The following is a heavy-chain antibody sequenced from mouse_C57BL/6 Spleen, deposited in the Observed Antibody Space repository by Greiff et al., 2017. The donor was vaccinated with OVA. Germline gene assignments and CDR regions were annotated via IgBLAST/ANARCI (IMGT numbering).Heavy chain of an antibody. J-gene: IGHJ2*01. CDR2: IDPSDSYT. V-gene: IGHV1-59*01. D-gene: IGHD2-3*01. CDR3: AKGGDDGYPYYIDY. CDR1: GYTFTSYW. Sequence: VQLQQPGAELVRPGTSVKLSCKASGYTFTSYWMHWVKQRPGQGLEWIGVIDPSDSYTNYNQKFKGKATLTVDTSSSTAYMQLSSLTSEDSAVSYCAKGGDDGYPYYIDYWGQGTTLTVSS.